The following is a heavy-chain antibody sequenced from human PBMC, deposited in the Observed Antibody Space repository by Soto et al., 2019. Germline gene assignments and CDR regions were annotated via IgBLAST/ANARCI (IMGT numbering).Heavy chain of an antibody. V-gene: IGHV1-2*02. CDR3: ARGASHYGDYGGVDY. Sequence: QVQLVQSGAEVGKPGASVKVSCEASGYTFTAYYIHWVRQAPGQGPEWMGWVNPNSGGTNYAQKFQGRVTLTRDTSISTANMELTRLRYDDTAVYYCARGASHYGDYGGVDYWGQGTLLTVSS. J-gene: IGHJ4*02. CDR1: GYTFTAYY. CDR2: VNPNSGGT. D-gene: IGHD4-17*01.